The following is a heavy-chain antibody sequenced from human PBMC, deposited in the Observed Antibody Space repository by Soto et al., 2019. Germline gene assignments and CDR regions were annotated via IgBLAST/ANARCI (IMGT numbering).Heavy chain of an antibody. CDR2: VNPADSDT. Sequence: PGESLKISCKASGYTFTNNWIGWVRQMPGKGLEWMGLVNPADSDTRYSPSFQGQVTMSADRSISTAYLQWSSLKASDTAMYYCAREARFGYNYYYGMDVWGQGTTVNVSS. J-gene: IGHJ6*02. CDR3: AREARFGYNYYYGMDV. D-gene: IGHD2-2*02. CDR1: GYTFTNNW. V-gene: IGHV5-51*01.